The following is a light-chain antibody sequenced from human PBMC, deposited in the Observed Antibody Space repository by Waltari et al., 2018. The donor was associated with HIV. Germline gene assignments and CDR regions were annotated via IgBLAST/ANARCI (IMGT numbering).Light chain of an antibody. CDR1: SSDVGGHSY. J-gene: IGLJ2*01. CDR3: SSYSGRNRSVI. V-gene: IGLV2-8*01. CDR2: EVT. Sequence: QSALTQPPSASGSPGQAVTISCTGTSSDVGGHSYVSWYQQHPGKAPKLIISEVTKRPPGFPDRFSGSNAGNTASLTVSGLQAEDEGDYFCSSYSGRNRSVIFGGGTRVTVL.